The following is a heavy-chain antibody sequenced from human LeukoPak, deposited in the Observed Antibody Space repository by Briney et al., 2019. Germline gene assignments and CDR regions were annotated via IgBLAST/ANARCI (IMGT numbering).Heavy chain of an antibody. V-gene: IGHV3-48*02. J-gene: IGHJ6*02. Sequence: GGSLRLSCAASGFTFSSYSMNWVRQAPGKGLEWVSYISSSSTIYYADSVKGRFTISRDNAKNSLYLQMNSLRDEDTAVYYCARDSCSGGSCYYYYGMDVWGQGTTVTVSS. D-gene: IGHD2-15*01. CDR3: ARDSCSGGSCYYYYGMDV. CDR1: GFTFSSYS. CDR2: ISSSSTI.